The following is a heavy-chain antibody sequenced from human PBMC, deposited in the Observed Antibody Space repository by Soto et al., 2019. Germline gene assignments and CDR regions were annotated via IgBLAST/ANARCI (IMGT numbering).Heavy chain of an antibody. CDR1: GGTVASSHW. Sequence: QVQLQESGPRLVKPSESLSLTCGVSGGTVASSHWWSWVRQSPGRGLEGIGNVYHTGDTNFNPSLQSRVTFSVDKSNNQFSLRLTSVTAADTAVYFCAREIVTAGGNNFFDPWGPGTLVTVS. V-gene: IGHV4-4*02. D-gene: IGHD2-21*02. CDR3: AREIVTAGGNNFFDP. CDR2: VYHTGDT. J-gene: IGHJ5*02.